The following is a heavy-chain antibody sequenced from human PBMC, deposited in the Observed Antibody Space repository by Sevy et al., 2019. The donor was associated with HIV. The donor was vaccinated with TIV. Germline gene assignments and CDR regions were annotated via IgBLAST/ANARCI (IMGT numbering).Heavy chain of an antibody. CDR1: GFTFSRYW. J-gene: IGHJ4*02. CDR2: IKQDGSEK. D-gene: IGHD3-22*01. CDR3: ARLRDDSSGYHLDY. V-gene: IGHV3-7*01. Sequence: GGSLRLSCAASGFTFSRYWMTWVRQTPGKGLEWVANIKQDGSEKYYVDSVKGRFTISRDNAKISLYLQMNSLRAEDTAVYYCARLRDDSSGYHLDYWGQGTLVTVSS.